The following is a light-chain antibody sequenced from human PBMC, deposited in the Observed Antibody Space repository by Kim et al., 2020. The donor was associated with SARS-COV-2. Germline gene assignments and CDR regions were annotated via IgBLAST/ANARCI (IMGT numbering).Light chain of an antibody. J-gene: IGLJ2*01. CDR3: SSYTTTTL. Sequence: QSALTQPASVSGSPGQSITISCTGTNSAIAAYNYVSWYQQHPGKAPKLIIYDVTNRPSGVSHRFSGSKSGSTASLTISGLQAEDEADYYCSSYTTTTLFGGGTKVTVL. CDR2: DVT. V-gene: IGLV2-14*03. CDR1: NSAIAAYNY.